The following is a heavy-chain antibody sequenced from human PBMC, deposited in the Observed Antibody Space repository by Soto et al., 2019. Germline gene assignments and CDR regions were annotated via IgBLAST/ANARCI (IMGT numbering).Heavy chain of an antibody. V-gene: IGHV4-31*03. D-gene: IGHD4-17*01. CDR2: IYYTGTT. J-gene: IGHJ4*02. CDR3: ARGAYGDYAY. Sequence: QVQLQESGPGLVKPSQTLSLTCTVSGGSISSGGYYWSWIRQHTGKGLEWIGYIYYTGTTDYNPSLKSRVTISKDTSETQFSLKLTSVTAADTAVYYCARGAYGDYAYWGQGTLVTVSS. CDR1: GGSISSGGYY.